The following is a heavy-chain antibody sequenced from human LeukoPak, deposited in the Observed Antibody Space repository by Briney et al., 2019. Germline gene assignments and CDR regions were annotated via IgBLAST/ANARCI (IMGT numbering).Heavy chain of an antibody. D-gene: IGHD2-2*01. V-gene: IGHV3-30-3*01. J-gene: IGHJ6*02. CDR2: ISYDGSNK. Sequence: GGSLRLSCAASGFTFSSYAMHWVRQAPGKGLEWVAVISYDGSNKYYADSVKGRFTISRDNSKNTLYLQMNSLRAEDTAVYYCARDLVENIVVVPAAIGDDYYYYYGMDVWGQGTTVTVS. CDR1: GFTFSSYA. CDR3: ARDLVENIVVVPAAIGDDYYYYYGMDV.